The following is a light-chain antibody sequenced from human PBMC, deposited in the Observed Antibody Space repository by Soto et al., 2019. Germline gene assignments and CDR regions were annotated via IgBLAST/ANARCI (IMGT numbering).Light chain of an antibody. CDR1: QSISSW. Sequence: DIQMTQSPSTLSASVGDRVTITCRASQSISSWLVWYQQKPGNAPKLLIYKASSLESSVPSRFSGSASGTDFTLTISSLQPDDFATYYRQQYNRYSPETFGQGTKVEIK. V-gene: IGKV1-5*03. J-gene: IGKJ1*01. CDR2: KAS. CDR3: QQYNRYSPET.